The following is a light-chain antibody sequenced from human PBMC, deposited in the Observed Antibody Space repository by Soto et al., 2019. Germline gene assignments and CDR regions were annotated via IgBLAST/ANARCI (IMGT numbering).Light chain of an antibody. CDR1: QSIDSW. V-gene: IGKV1-5*01. CDR3: QQYNSYST. CDR2: GAS. Sequence: DIQMTQSPSTLSASVGDRVTITCRASQSIDSWLAWYQQKPGKAPKLLIYGASNLEIGVPSRFSGSGSGTEFTLTISSLQPDDFATYYCQQYNSYSTFGQGTKVEI. J-gene: IGKJ1*01.